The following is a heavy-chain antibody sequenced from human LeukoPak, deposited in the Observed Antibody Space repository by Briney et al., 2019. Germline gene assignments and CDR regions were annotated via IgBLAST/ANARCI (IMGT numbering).Heavy chain of an antibody. J-gene: IGHJ6*03. V-gene: IGHV4-4*09. CDR2: ICTSGST. CDR3: ARHESAYYYYMDV. CDR1: GGSISSYY. Sequence: SETLSLTCTVSGGSISSYYWSWIRQPPGKGLEWIGNICTSGSTNYNPSLKSRVTISVDTSKNQFSLKLSSVTAADKAVYYCARHESAYYYYMDVWGKGTTVTVSS.